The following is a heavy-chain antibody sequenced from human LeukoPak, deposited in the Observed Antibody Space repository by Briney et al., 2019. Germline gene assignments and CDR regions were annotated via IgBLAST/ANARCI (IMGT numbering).Heavy chain of an antibody. CDR3: ASLTTADAFDI. J-gene: IGHJ3*02. CDR1: GGSISSYY. Sequence: SETLSLTCTVSGGSISSYYWSWIRKPPGKGLEWIGYIYDSGSTNYNPSLKSRVTISVDTSKNQFSLKLSSVTAADTAVFYCASLTTADAFDIWGQGTMVTVSS. V-gene: IGHV4-59*01. CDR2: IYDSGST. D-gene: IGHD3-22*01.